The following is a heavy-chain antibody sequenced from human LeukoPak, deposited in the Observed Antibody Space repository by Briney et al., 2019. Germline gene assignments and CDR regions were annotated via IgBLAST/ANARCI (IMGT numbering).Heavy chain of an antibody. D-gene: IGHD3-9*01. CDR2: IKQDGSEI. V-gene: IGHV3-7*01. J-gene: IGHJ6*02. Sequence: TGGSLRLSCVASGFTFSNYWMSWVRQAPGKGLEWVANIKQDGSEIYYVGSVKGRFTISRDNAKNTLYLQMNTLRVEDTAVYCCTRDLMDYDVSTGLHHYYMDVWGQGTTVTVSS. CDR3: TRDLMDYDVSTGLHHYYMDV. CDR1: GFTFSNYW.